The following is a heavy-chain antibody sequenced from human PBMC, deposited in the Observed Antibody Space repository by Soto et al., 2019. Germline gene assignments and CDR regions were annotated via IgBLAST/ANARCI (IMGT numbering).Heavy chain of an antibody. CDR3: VYDILTGAPS. Sequence: ASVKVSCKASGYTFTSYSIHLVRQAPGQRLEWMGWINAGNGNTKYSQKFQGRVTITRDTSASTAYMELSSLRSEDTAVYYCVYDILTGAPSWGQGTLVTVSS. CDR1: GYTFTSYS. J-gene: IGHJ4*02. CDR2: INAGNGNT. D-gene: IGHD3-9*01. V-gene: IGHV1-3*01.